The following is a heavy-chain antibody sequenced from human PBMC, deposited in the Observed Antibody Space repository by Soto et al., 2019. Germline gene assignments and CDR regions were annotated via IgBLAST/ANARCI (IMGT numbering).Heavy chain of an antibody. J-gene: IGHJ5*02. CDR2: ISGSGGST. CDR3: AKDSSSWYKESWFDP. Sequence: PGGSLRLSCAASGFTFSSYAMSWVRQAPGKGLEWVSAISGSGGSTYYADSVKGRFTISRDNSKNTLYLQMNSLRAEDTAVYYCAKDSSSWYKESWFDPWGQGTLVTVSS. CDR1: GFTFSSYA. D-gene: IGHD6-13*01. V-gene: IGHV3-23*01.